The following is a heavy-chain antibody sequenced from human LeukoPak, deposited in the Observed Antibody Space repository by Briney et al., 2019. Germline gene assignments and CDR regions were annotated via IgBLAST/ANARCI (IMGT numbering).Heavy chain of an antibody. D-gene: IGHD1-20*01. CDR2: ISGSGGST. Sequence: PGGSLRLSCAASEFTFSSYAMSWVRQAPGKGLEWVSAISGSGGSTYYADSVKGRFTISRDNSKNTLYLQMNSLRAEDTAVYYCAKDPLGYNWNDDTTDYWGQGTLVTVSS. CDR1: EFTFSSYA. CDR3: AKDPLGYNWNDDTTDY. J-gene: IGHJ4*02. V-gene: IGHV3-23*01.